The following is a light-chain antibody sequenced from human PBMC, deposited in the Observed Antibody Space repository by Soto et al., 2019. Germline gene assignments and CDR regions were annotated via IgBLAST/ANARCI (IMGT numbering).Light chain of an antibody. Sequence: QSALTQPASVSESPGQSVTISCTGTSSDVGAYKYVSWYQQHPDRAHKLVIYDVFYRPSGVSTRFSGSTSGNTASLTISGLQAEDEADYYCSSYTSSSTNVFGTGTQLTVL. CDR2: DVF. CDR1: SSDVGAYKY. CDR3: SSYTSSSTNV. J-gene: IGLJ1*01. V-gene: IGLV2-14*01.